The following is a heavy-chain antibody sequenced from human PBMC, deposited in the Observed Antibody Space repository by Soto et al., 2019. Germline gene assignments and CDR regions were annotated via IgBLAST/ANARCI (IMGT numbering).Heavy chain of an antibody. CDR3: ARGKRGILTGYPPRYGMDV. V-gene: IGHV1-18*01. Sequence: QVQLVQSGAEVKQPGASVKVSCKASGYTFTSYAITWVRQAPGQGLEWMGWISAYNGNTHYAQKLQGRVTMTTDTSTSTAYMELRSLRSDDPAIYYCARGKRGILTGYPPRYGMDVWGQGTTVTVSS. CDR2: ISAYNGNT. D-gene: IGHD3-9*01. CDR1: GYTFTSYA. J-gene: IGHJ6*02.